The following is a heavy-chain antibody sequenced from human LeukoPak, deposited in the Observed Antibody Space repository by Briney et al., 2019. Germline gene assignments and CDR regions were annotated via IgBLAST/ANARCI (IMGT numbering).Heavy chain of an antibody. Sequence: PSQTLSLTCAVSGGSISSGGYSWSWIRQPPGKGLEWIGYIYHSGSTYYNPSLKSRVTISVDRSKNQFSLKLSSVTAADTAVYYCARVYSRVFGPWGQGTLVTVSS. CDR1: GGSISSGGYS. V-gene: IGHV4-30-2*01. CDR2: IYHSGST. J-gene: IGHJ5*02. D-gene: IGHD4-11*01. CDR3: ARVYSRVFGP.